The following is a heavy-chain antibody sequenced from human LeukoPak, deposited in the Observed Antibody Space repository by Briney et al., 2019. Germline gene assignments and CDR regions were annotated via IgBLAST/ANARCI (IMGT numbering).Heavy chain of an antibody. V-gene: IGHV3-48*01. Sequence: PGGSLRLSCAASGFTLSSYSMNWVRQAPGKGLEWVSYISTSSSTIYYADSVKGRFTISRENAKNSLYLQMNSLRAEDTAVYYCARAVGIDWGQGTLVTVSS. CDR2: ISTSSSTI. CDR3: ARAVGID. J-gene: IGHJ4*02. D-gene: IGHD1-26*01. CDR1: GFTLSSYS.